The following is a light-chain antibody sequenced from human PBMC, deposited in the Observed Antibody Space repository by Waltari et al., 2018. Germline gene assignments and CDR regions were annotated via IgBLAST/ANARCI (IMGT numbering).Light chain of an antibody. CDR3: QKYGSLPAT. V-gene: IGKV3-20*01. CDR2: DAS. Sequence: EIVLTQSPGTVSLSPGVRATLSCRASQSVSRYLVWYQQKPGQAPRLLIYDASTRATGIPDRFSGSGSGTDFSLTISRLEPEDFAVYYCQKYGSLPATFGQGTKVEIK. J-gene: IGKJ1*01. CDR1: QSVSRY.